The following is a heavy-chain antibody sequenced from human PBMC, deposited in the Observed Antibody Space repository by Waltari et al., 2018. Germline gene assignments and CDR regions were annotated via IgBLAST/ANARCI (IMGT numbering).Heavy chain of an antibody. Sequence: QESGPGLLKPSETLSLTSAVAGGSVTDTRYFWGWIRQATGKGREWLGNIYYDGNTNYNPSLKSRVSISVDTSQKQFSLKLTSVTATDTAVYYCARQGLYCRSSNCVGLDFSHWGQGTLVAVS. CDR3: ARQGLYCRSSNCVGLDFSH. V-gene: IGHV4-39*01. J-gene: IGHJ4*02. D-gene: IGHD2-2*01. CDR2: IYYDGNT. CDR1: GGSVTDTRYF.